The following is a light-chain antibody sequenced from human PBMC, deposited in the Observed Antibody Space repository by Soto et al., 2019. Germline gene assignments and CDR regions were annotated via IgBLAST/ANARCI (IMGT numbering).Light chain of an antibody. V-gene: IGLV2-14*01. J-gene: IGLJ2*01. CDR1: SSDVGRYNY. CDR2: EVI. Sequence: QSAPTQPASVSGSPGQSITISCTGTSSDVGRYNYVSWYQQHPGRAPRLIVYEVINRPAGVSNRFSGSKSGNTASLTISGLHAADEADYYCCSYTRSSTLLFGGGTKVTVL. CDR3: CSYTRSSTLL.